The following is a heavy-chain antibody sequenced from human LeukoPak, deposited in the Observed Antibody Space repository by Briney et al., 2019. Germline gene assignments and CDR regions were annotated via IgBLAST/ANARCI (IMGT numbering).Heavy chain of an antibody. J-gene: IGHJ4*02. D-gene: IGHD1-26*01. V-gene: IGHV1-2*04. CDR1: GYTFTGYY. CDR2: INPNSGGT. Sequence: ASVKVSCKASGYTFTGYYMHWVRQAPGQGLEWMGWINPNSGGTNYAQKFQGWVTMTRDTSISTAYMELSRLRSDDTAVYYCARGSTGGSYLPYYFDYWGQGTLVTVSS. CDR3: ARGSTGGSYLPYYFDY.